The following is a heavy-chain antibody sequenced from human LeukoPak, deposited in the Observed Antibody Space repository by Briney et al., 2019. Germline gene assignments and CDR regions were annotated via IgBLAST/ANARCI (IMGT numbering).Heavy chain of an antibody. V-gene: IGHV1-46*01. CDR2: INPSSAGT. CDR3: ARDGAGDNSGAYFDY. D-gene: IGHD4-23*01. CDR1: GYTFTGYY. Sequence: ASVKVSCKVSGYTFTGYYMHWVRQAPGQGLEWMGIINPSSAGTTYTQTFQGRVTMTRDTSTSTVYMELSSLRSEDTAVYYCARDGAGDNSGAYFDYWGQGTLVTVSS. J-gene: IGHJ4*02.